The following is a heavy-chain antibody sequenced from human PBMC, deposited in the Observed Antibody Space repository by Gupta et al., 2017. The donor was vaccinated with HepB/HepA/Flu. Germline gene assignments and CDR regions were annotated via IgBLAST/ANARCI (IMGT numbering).Heavy chain of an antibody. Sequence: QVQLQESGPGLVKPSETLSLTCTVSGGSINSYYWSWIRQPPGKGLEWIGHIYYSGSTKYNPSLKSRVTISVDTSKSQFSLKLSSVTAADTAVYYCARTAITIGGVVMPSHFDYWGQGTLVTVSS. J-gene: IGHJ4*02. V-gene: IGHV4-59*08. D-gene: IGHD3-3*01. CDR1: GGSINSYY. CDR2: IYYSGST. CDR3: ARTAITIGGVVMPSHFDY.